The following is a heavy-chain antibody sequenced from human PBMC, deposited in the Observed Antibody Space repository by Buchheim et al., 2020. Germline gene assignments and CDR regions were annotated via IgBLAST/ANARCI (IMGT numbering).Heavy chain of an antibody. CDR2: ISYDGSNK. V-gene: IGHV3-30*18. J-gene: IGHJ4*02. CDR1: GFTFSSYG. Sequence: VQLLESGGGLVQPGRSLRLSCAASGFTFSSYGMHWVRQAPGKGLEWVAVISYDGSNKYYADSVKGRFTISRDNSKNTLYLQMNSLRAEDTAVYYCAKGGYDILTGYSPLDYWGQGTL. D-gene: IGHD3-9*01. CDR3: AKGGYDILTGYSPLDY.